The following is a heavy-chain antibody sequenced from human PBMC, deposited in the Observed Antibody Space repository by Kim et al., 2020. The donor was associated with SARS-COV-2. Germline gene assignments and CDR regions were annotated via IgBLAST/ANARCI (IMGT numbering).Heavy chain of an antibody. J-gene: IGHJ4*02. D-gene: IGHD5-12*01. CDR2: ISYDGSNK. CDR1: GFTFSSYA. CDR3: ASSEGGGYKVSY. V-gene: IGHV3-30-3*01. Sequence: GGSLRLSCAASGFTFSSYAMHWVRQAPGKGLEWVAVISYDGSNKYYADSVKGRFTISRDNSKNTLYLQMNSLRAEDTAVYYCASSEGGGYKVSYWGQGTLVTVSS.